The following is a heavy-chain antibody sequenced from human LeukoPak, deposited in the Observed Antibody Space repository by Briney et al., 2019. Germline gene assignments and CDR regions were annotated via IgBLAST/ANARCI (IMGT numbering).Heavy chain of an antibody. V-gene: IGHV1-24*01. CDR3: ATGWGGSGWYWLDY. J-gene: IGHJ4*02. CDR1: GYTLTELS. Sequence: GASVKVSCKVSGYTLTELSMHWVRQAPGKGLEWMGGFDPEDGETIYAQKFQGRVTMTEDTSTDTAYMELSSLRSEDTAVYYCATGWGGSGWYWLDYWGQGTLVTVSS. D-gene: IGHD6-19*01. CDR2: FDPEDGET.